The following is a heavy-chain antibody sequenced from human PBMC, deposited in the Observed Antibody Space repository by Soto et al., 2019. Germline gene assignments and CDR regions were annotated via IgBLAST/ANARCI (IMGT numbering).Heavy chain of an antibody. Sequence: SETLSLTCPVSGGSISSYYRSWVRQPPGKGLEWVGSIYYSRSTNYNPTLKSRVTISVDTSTNQFSLKLSSLTSADTAVYYCARDLGAGSYTNWFDPWGQGTLVTVSS. J-gene: IGHJ5*02. D-gene: IGHD3-10*01. CDR1: GGSISSYY. V-gene: IGHV4-59*01. CDR3: ARDLGAGSYTNWFDP. CDR2: IYYSRST.